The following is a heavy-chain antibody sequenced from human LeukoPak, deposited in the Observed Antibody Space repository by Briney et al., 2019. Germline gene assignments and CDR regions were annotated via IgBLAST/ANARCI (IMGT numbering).Heavy chain of an antibody. J-gene: IGHJ4*02. CDR1: GFTFSSYA. CDR3: AGDRYGYSYGPDY. D-gene: IGHD5-18*01. V-gene: IGHV3-30*04. Sequence: GGSLRLSCAASGFTFSSYAMHWVRQAPGKGLEWVAVISYDGSNKYYADSVKGRFTISRDNSKNTLYLQMNSLRAEDTAVYYCAGDRYGYSYGPDYWGQGTLVTVSS. CDR2: ISYDGSNK.